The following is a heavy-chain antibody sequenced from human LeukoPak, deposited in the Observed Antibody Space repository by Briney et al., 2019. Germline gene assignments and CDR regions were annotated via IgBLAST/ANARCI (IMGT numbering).Heavy chain of an antibody. V-gene: IGHV3-30*18. J-gene: IGHJ4*02. D-gene: IGHD1-26*01. CDR1: GFPFSNYG. Sequence: GGSLRLSCAASGFPFSNYGMHWVRQAPGKGLEWVAVIPSDGSDKYYADSVKGRFTISRDNSKNTLYLQMNSLRAEDTAVYYCAKDKGREGDYWGQGNLVTVSS. CDR3: AKDKGREGDY. CDR2: IPSDGSDK.